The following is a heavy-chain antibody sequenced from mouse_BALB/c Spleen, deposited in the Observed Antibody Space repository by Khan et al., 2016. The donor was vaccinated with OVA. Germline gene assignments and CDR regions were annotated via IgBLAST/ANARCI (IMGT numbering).Heavy chain of an antibody. CDR2: ISTHYGNI. V-gene: IGHV1S137*01. CDR3: ARGSGNDSFAY. D-gene: IGHD2-2*01. Sequence: QVQLQQSGPELVRPGVSVKISCKGSGYTFTDFAMHWVKQRHAKSLEWIGVISTHYGNIDYNQKFKDKATMTVDKSSNTAYMELARFTSEDPAVYYCARGSGNDSFAYWGQGTLVTVSA. CDR1: GYTFTDFA. J-gene: IGHJ3*01.